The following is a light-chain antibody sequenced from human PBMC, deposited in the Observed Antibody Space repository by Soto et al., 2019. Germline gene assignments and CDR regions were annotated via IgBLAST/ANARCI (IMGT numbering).Light chain of an antibody. J-gene: IGKJ5*01. V-gene: IGKV3-15*01. CDR1: ERVSTN. CDR2: GAS. Sequence: DIVTTQSPLTLSVSPGESATLSFSASERVSTNLAWYQQTPGQVPRLLIYGASTRATGIPARFSGSGSGTQFTPTISSLQSEDFAVYYCQQYKNWPTITFGQGTRLEIK. CDR3: QQYKNWPTIT.